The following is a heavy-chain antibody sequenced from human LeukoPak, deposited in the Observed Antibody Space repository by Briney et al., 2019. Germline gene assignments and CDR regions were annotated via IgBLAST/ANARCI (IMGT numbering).Heavy chain of an antibody. D-gene: IGHD1/OR15-1a*01. J-gene: IGHJ5*02. CDR2: INHSGST. CDR1: GGSFSGYY. Sequence: SETLSLTCAVYGGSFSGYYWSWIRQPPGKGLEWIGEINHSGSTNYNPSLKSRVTISVDTSKKQFSLKLRSVTAADTAVYYCAGQILGRNSGWYAHWGQGTLVTVSS. CDR3: AGQILGRNSGWYAH. V-gene: IGHV4-34*01.